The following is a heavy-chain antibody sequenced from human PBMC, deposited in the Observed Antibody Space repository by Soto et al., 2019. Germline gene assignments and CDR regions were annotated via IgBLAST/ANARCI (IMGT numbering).Heavy chain of an antibody. Sequence: QVHLVESGGGLVQPWRSLRLSCTASVFTFSSYCMHLFRQAPGKGLEWVAVISYDGSNKYYADSVKGRFTISRDNSKNTLYLQRNSLRAEDTAVYYCAKDEDAFGYCSSTSCYPGAFDIWRQGTMVTVSS. CDR3: AKDEDAFGYCSSTSCYPGAFDI. V-gene: IGHV3-30*18. J-gene: IGHJ3*02. D-gene: IGHD2-2*01. CDR1: VFTFSSYC. CDR2: ISYDGSNK.